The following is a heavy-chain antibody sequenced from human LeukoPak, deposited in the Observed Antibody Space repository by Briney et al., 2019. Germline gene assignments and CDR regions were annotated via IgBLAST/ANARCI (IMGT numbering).Heavy chain of an antibody. CDR3: ARDLSGLAAAGTGY. Sequence: SETLSLTCTVSGGSISSSSYYWGWIRQPPGKGLEWIGSIYYSGSTYYNPSLKSRVTISVDTSKNQFSLKLSSVTAADTAVYYCARDLSGLAAAGTGYWGQGTLDTVSS. CDR1: GGSISSSSYY. V-gene: IGHV4-39*02. D-gene: IGHD6-13*01. J-gene: IGHJ4*02. CDR2: IYYSGST.